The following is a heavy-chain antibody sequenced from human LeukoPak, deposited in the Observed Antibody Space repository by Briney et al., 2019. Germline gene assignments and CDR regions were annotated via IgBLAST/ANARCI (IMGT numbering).Heavy chain of an antibody. CDR2: IYHSGST. CDR3: ARLLVGGRVDY. Sequence: SETLSLTCAVSGYSISSGYYWGWIRQPPGKGLEWIGSIYHSGSTYYNPSLKSRVTISVDTSKNQFSLKLSSVTAADTAVYYCARLLVGGRVDYWGQGTLVTVSS. V-gene: IGHV4-38-2*01. D-gene: IGHD2-8*02. CDR1: GYSISSGYY. J-gene: IGHJ4*02.